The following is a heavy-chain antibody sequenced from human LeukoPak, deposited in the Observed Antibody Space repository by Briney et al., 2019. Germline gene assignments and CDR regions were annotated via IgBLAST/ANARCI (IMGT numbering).Heavy chain of an antibody. CDR1: GGSISSGSYY. D-gene: IGHD2-8*01. V-gene: IGHV4-30-2*01. CDR2: IYHSGST. J-gene: IGHJ4*02. CDR3: ARAPYCTNGVCNFDY. Sequence: SETLSLTCTVSGGSISSGSYYWSWIRQPPGKGLEWIGYIYHSGSTYYNPSLKSRVTISVDRPKNQFSLKLSSVTAADTAVYYCARAPYCTNGVCNFDYWGQGTLVTVSS.